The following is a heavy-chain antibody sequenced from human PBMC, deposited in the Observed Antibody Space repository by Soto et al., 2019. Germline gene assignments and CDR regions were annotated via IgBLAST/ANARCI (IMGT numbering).Heavy chain of an antibody. CDR3: AREFLGCSSTSCPHYYYYGMDV. CDR1: GYTFTSYY. J-gene: IGHJ6*02. D-gene: IGHD2-2*01. V-gene: IGHV1-46*01. Sequence: ASVKVSCKASGYTFTSYYMHWVRQAPGQGLEWMGIINPSGGSTSYAQKLQGRVTMTRDTSTSTVYMELSSLRSEDTAVYYCAREFLGCSSTSCPHYYYYGMDVWGQGTTVTVSS. CDR2: INPSGGST.